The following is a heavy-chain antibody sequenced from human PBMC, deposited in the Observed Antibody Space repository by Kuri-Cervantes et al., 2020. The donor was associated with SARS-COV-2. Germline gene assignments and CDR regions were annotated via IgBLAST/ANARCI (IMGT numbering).Heavy chain of an antibody. CDR2: IKQDGSEK. CDR1: GFTLSSYW. Sequence: GGSLRLSCAASGFTLSSYWMSWVHQAPGKGLERVANIKQDGSEKFYVDSVKGRFTISRDNAKNSLYLQMKSLRAEDTAVYYCATLAYSSSWLHDWYFDLWGRGTLVTVSS. J-gene: IGHJ2*01. V-gene: IGHV3-7*01. CDR3: ATLAYSSSWLHDWYFDL. D-gene: IGHD6-13*01.